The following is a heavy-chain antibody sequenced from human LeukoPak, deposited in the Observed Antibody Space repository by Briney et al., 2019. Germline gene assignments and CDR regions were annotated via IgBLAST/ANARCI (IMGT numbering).Heavy chain of an antibody. CDR2: IYRDGRS. CDR3: AREPAIVRLTDYYYYFDV. Sequence: GGSLRLSCAASGFSVTRHYMHWVRQAPGKGLEWVSFIYRDGRSYPADSVEGRFSISRDDSKNTVFLQMNNLRVEDTAVYYCAREPAIVRLTDYYYYFDVWGKGTSVTVSS. J-gene: IGHJ6*03. CDR1: GFSVTRHY. D-gene: IGHD1-26*01. V-gene: IGHV3-53*01.